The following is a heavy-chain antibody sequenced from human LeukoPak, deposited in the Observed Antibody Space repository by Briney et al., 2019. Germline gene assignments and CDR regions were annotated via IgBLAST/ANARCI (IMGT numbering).Heavy chain of an antibody. V-gene: IGHV1-18*01. CDR2: ISAYNGNT. CDR3: ARDRNSYYGSGSYRDY. D-gene: IGHD3-10*01. J-gene: IGHJ4*02. CDR1: GYTFTSYG. Sequence: ASVKVSCKASGYTFTSYGISWVRQAPGQGLEWMGWISAYNGNTNYAQKLQGRVTMTTDTSTSTAYMELRSLRSDDTAVYYCARDRNSYYGSGSYRDYWGQGTLVTVSS.